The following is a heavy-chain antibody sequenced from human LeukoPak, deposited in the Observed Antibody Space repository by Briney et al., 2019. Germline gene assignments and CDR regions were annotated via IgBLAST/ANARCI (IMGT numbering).Heavy chain of an antibody. CDR2: INHSGST. CDR1: GGSFSGYY. V-gene: IGHV4-34*01. D-gene: IGHD3-9*01. Sequence: NPSETLSLTCAVYGGSFSGYYWSWIRQPPGKGLEWIGEINHSGSTNYNPSLKSRVTISVDTSKNQFSLKLSSVTAADTAVYYCARGLNFDWLLPYNYFDYWGQGTLVTVSS. J-gene: IGHJ4*02. CDR3: ARGLNFDWLLPYNYFDY.